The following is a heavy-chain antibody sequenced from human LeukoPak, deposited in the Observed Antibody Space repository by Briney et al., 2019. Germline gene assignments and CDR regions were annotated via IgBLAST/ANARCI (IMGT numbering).Heavy chain of an antibody. D-gene: IGHD3-3*01. CDR2: IYYSGST. CDR1: GGSISSSSYY. V-gene: IGHV4-39*01. CDR3: ARHPHSITIFGVVIDDAFDI. Sequence: PSETLSLTCTVSGGSISSSSYYWGWIRQPPGKGLEWIGSIYYSGSTYYNPSLKSRVTISVDTSKNQFSLKLSSVTAADTAVYYCARHPHSITIFGVVIDDAFDIWGQGTMVTVSS. J-gene: IGHJ3*02.